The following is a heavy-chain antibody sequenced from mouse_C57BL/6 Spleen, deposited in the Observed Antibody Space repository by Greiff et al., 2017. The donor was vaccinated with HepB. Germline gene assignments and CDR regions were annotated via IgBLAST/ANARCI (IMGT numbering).Heavy chain of an antibody. Sequence: VQLQQSGAELVKPGASVKISCKASGYAFSSYWMNWVKQRPGKGLEWIGQIYPGDGDTNYNGKFKGKATLTADKSSRTAYMQLSGLTSEDSAVYFCASGGDYSTSWFAYWGQGTLVTVSA. CDR2: IYPGDGDT. J-gene: IGHJ3*01. CDR3: ASGGDYSTSWFAY. CDR1: GYAFSSYW. V-gene: IGHV1-80*01. D-gene: IGHD1-1*01.